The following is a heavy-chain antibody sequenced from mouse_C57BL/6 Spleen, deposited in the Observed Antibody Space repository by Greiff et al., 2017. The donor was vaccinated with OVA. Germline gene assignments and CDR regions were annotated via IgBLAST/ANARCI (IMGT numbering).Heavy chain of an antibody. V-gene: IGHV5-17*01. CDR3: ARINYVDAMDY. CDR2: ISSGSSTI. Sequence: EVKLEESGGGLVKPGGSLKLSCAASGFTFSDYGMHWVRQAPEKGLEWVAYISSGSSTIYYADTVKGRFTISRDNAKNTLFLQMTSLRSEDTAMYYCARINYVDAMDYWGQGTSVTVSS. D-gene: IGHD2-1*01. CDR1: GFTFSDYG. J-gene: IGHJ4*01.